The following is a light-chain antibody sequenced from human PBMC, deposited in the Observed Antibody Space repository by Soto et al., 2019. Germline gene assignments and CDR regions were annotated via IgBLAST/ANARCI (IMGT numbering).Light chain of an antibody. CDR2: GAS. CDR3: QHYNDWRWT. Sequence: EIVMTPSPATLSVSPGEGATLSCRASQSISSKLAWYQQKRGQAPRLLIYGASTRATGVPARFSGSGSGTEFTLTISSLQSEDLAVYYCQHYNDWRWTFGQGTKVEIK. J-gene: IGKJ1*01. CDR1: QSISSK. V-gene: IGKV3-15*01.